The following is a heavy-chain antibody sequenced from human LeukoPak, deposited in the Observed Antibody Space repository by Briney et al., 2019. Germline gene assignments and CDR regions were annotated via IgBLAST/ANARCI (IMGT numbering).Heavy chain of an antibody. V-gene: IGHV3-9*01. CDR2: ISWNSGSI. CDR1: GFTFDDYA. J-gene: IGHJ4*02. CDR3: AKAHSSGHFDY. D-gene: IGHD6-19*01. Sequence: GGSLRLSCAASGFTFDDYAMHWVRHAPGKGLEWVSGISWNSGSIGYADSVKGRFTISRDNAKNSLYLQMNSLRAEDTALYYCAKAHSSGHFDYWGQGTLVTVPS.